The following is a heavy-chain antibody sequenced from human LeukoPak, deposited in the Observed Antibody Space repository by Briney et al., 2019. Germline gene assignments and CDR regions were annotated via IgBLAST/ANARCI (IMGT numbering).Heavy chain of an antibody. D-gene: IGHD1-26*01. CDR1: GYTFTGYY. V-gene: IGHV1-2*06. J-gene: IGHJ6*03. Sequence: ASVKVSCKASGYTFTGYYMHWARQAPGQGLEWMGRINPNSGGTNYAQKFQGRVTMTRDTSISTAYMELSRLRSDDTAVYYCARVDWELLEGDYMDVWGKGTTVTVSS. CDR2: INPNSGGT. CDR3: ARVDWELLEGDYMDV.